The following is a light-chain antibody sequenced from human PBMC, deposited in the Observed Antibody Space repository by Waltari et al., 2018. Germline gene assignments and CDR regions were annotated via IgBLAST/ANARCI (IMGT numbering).Light chain of an antibody. CDR2: DAS. CDR3: QQRSRWPLT. Sequence: EIVLTQSPATLSLSPGERATLSCRASQYVSNYLGWYQQKLGQPPRLLIYDASNRATGIPARFSGSGSGTDFTLTIDSLGPEDFAVYYCQQRSRWPLTFGGGTKVEIK. V-gene: IGKV3-11*01. CDR1: QYVSNY. J-gene: IGKJ4*01.